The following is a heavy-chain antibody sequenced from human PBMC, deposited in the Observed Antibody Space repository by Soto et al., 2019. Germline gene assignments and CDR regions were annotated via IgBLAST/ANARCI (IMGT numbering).Heavy chain of an antibody. CDR3: ARDWSIAAPFSGY. CDR1: GFTFISYG. Sequence: GGSLRLSCAASGFTFISYGMHWVRQAPGKGLEWVAVIWYDGSNKYYADSVKGRFTISRDNSKNTLYLQMNSLRAEDTAVYYCARDWSIAAPFSGYWGQGTLVTVSS. J-gene: IGHJ4*02. V-gene: IGHV3-33*01. D-gene: IGHD6-6*01. CDR2: IWYDGSNK.